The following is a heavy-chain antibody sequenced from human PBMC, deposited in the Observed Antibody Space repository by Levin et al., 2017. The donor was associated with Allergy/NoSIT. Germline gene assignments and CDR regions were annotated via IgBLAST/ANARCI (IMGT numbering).Heavy chain of an antibody. CDR2: MSYDGRNR. CDR1: GFTFSSSA. D-gene: IGHD7-27*01. J-gene: IGHJ4*02. CDR3: AKDHNWGVDLDC. Sequence: GGSLRLSCAASGFTFSSSAMHWVRQAPGKGLEWVAAMSYDGRNRYYADSVKGRFTISRDNSKNTVYLEMNSLRIEDTAVYYCAKDHNWGVDLDCWGQGTLVTVSS. V-gene: IGHV3-30-3*01.